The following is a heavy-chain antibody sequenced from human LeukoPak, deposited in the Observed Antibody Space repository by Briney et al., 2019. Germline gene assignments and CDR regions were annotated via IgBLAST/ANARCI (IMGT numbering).Heavy chain of an antibody. CDR1: GGTFSSYA. CDR2: IIPIFGTA. D-gene: IGHD2-2*01. Sequence: SVKVSCKASGGTFSSYAISWVRQAPGQGLEWMGGIIPIFGTANYAQKFQGRVTITADESTSTAYMELSSLRSGDTAVYYCARCSTVAYYFDYWGQGTLVTVSS. V-gene: IGHV1-69*01. CDR3: ARCSTVAYYFDY. J-gene: IGHJ4*02.